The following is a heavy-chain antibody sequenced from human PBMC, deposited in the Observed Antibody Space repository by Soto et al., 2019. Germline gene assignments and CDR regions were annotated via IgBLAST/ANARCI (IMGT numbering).Heavy chain of an antibody. Sequence: QVQLVESGGGVVQPGRSLRLSCAASGLTFSNYAMHWVRQAPGKGLECLAVIAYDGSNKFYRDSVKGRFTISRDNSKNTLYLHMNSLRSEDTAVYYCARGDREDIAVVVGARPGEYGIDIWGQGTTVTVSS. J-gene: IGHJ6*02. CDR2: IAYDGSNK. D-gene: IGHD2-15*01. CDR3: ARGDREDIAVVVGARPGEYGIDI. V-gene: IGHV3-30-3*01. CDR1: GLTFSNYA.